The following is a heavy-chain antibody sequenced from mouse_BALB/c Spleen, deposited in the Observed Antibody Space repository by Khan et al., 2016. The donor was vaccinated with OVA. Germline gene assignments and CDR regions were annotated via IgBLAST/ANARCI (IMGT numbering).Heavy chain of an antibody. CDR2: ISSGADYT. D-gene: IGHD4-1*01. CDR3: ASHLTGSFAY. J-gene: IGHJ3*01. V-gene: IGHV5-6*01. Sequence: EVQLVESGGDLVKPGGSLKLSCAASGFTFSSYSMSWVRQTPDKRLEWVATISSGADYTYYPDSVKGRFTISRDNAKNTLYLQMSSLKSEETDMYYCASHLTGSFAYWGQGTMVTVSA. CDR1: GFTFSSYS.